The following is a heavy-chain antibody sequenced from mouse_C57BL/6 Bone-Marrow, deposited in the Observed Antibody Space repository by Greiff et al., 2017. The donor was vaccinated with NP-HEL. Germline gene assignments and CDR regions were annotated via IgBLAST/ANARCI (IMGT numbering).Heavy chain of an antibody. V-gene: IGHV1-54*01. D-gene: IGHD1-1*01. CDR2: INPGSGGT. Sequence: VQLQQSGAELVRPGTSVKVSCKASGYAFTNYLIEWVKQRPGQGLEWIGVINPGSGGTNYNEKFKGKATLPADKSSSTAYMQLSSLTSEDCAVYFGARGPFTTVVKGYFDYWGQGTTLTVSS. CDR1: GYAFTNYL. J-gene: IGHJ2*01. CDR3: ARGPFTTVVKGYFDY.